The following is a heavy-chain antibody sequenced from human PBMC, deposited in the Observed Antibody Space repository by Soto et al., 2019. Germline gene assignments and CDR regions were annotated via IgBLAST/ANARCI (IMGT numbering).Heavy chain of an antibody. Sequence: GASVKVSCKASGGTFSSYAISWARQAPGQGLEWMGGIIPIFGTANYAQKFQGRVTITADESTSTAYMGLSSLRSEDTAVYYCARDRSSSWYVGTGYYGMDVWGQGTTVTVSS. J-gene: IGHJ6*02. CDR3: ARDRSSSWYVGTGYYGMDV. D-gene: IGHD6-13*01. CDR1: GGTFSSYA. CDR2: IIPIFGTA. V-gene: IGHV1-69*13.